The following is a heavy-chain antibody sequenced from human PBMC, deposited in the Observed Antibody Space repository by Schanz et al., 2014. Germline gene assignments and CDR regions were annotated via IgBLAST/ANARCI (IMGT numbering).Heavy chain of an antibody. CDR2: ISGSGGSS. D-gene: IGHD6-6*01. CDR1: GFTFTNYA. V-gene: IGHV3-23*04. Sequence: VQLVESGGGLVQPGGSLRLSCAASGFTFTNYAMTWVRQAPGKGLEWVSGISGSGGSSYDADSVKGRFTMSRDNSKNTLYLQMNNLRAEDTAVYYCVPMSIAAQWGQGTLVTVSS. J-gene: IGHJ4*02. CDR3: VPMSIAAQ.